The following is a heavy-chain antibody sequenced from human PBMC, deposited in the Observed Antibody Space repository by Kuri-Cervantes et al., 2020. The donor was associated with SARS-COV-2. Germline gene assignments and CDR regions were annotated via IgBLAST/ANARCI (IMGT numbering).Heavy chain of an antibody. Sequence: ASVKVSCKASGYTFTGYYMHWVRQAPGQGLEWMGWINPNSGGTNYAQKFRGRVTMTRDTSISTAYMELSRLRSDDTAVYYCASLTGTTGGRYYYYGMDVWGQGTTVTVSS. V-gene: IGHV1-2*02. J-gene: IGHJ6*02. CDR1: GYTFTGYY. CDR3: ASLTGTTGGRYYYYGMDV. D-gene: IGHD1-7*01. CDR2: INPNSGGT.